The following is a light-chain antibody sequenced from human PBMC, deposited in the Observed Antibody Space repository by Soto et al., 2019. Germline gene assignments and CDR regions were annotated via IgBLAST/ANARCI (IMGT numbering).Light chain of an antibody. Sequence: QSVLTQPASASGTPGQRVTISCSGSSSDIGSNNVNWYQQLPGTAPTLLIYSNNKRRSEAPDRYSGSKSGTSASLAISGLQSEDEADYYCAAWDDSQNRHEVFGLGPKLTVL. CDR1: SSDIGSNN. CDR2: SNN. J-gene: IGLJ2*01. CDR3: AAWDDSQNRHEV. V-gene: IGLV1-44*01.